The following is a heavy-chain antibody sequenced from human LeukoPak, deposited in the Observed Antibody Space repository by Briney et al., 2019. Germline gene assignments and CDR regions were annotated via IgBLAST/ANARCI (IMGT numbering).Heavy chain of an antibody. CDR1: GGSISSYY. CDR2: IYTSGST. D-gene: IGHD3-3*01. CDR3: AGENHYDFWSGYFYYYYMDV. J-gene: IGHJ6*03. Sequence: SETLSLTCTVSGGSISSYYWSWIRQPAGKGLEWIGRIYTSGSTNYNPSLKSRVTMSVDTSKNQFSLKLSPVTAADTAVYYCAGENHYDFWSGYFYYYYMDVWGKGTTVTVSS. V-gene: IGHV4-4*07.